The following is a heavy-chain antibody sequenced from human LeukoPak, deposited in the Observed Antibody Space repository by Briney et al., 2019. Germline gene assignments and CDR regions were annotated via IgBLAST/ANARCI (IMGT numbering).Heavy chain of an antibody. J-gene: IGHJ4*02. CDR2: IIPIFGIA. V-gene: IGHV1-69*04. D-gene: IGHD3-22*01. CDR3: TRDRVVVTPSGFDY. CDR1: GGTFSSYA. Sequence: GASVKVSCKASGGTFSSYAISWVRQAPGQGLEWMGRIIPIFGIANCAQKFQGRVTITADKSTSTAYMELSSLRSEDTAVYYCTRDRVVVTPSGFDYWGQGTLVTVSS.